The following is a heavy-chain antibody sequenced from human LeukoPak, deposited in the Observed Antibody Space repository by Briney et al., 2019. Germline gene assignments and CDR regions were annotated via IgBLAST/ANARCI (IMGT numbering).Heavy chain of an antibody. CDR1: GGSFSGYY. Sequence: NASETLSLTCAVYGGSFSGYYWSWIRQPPGKGLEWIGEINHSGSTNYNPSPKSRVTISVDTSKNQFSLKLSSVTAADTAVYYCARGGGGYDFNWFGPWGQGTLVTVSS. J-gene: IGHJ5*02. V-gene: IGHV4-34*01. D-gene: IGHD5-12*01. CDR2: INHSGST. CDR3: ARGGGGYDFNWFGP.